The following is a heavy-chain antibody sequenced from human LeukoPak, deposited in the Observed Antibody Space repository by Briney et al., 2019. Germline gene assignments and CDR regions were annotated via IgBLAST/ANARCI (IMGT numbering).Heavy chain of an antibody. CDR1: GYTFTSYY. CDR2: INPSGGST. CDR3: ASSNGYNWKGGYYYYMDV. J-gene: IGHJ6*03. D-gene: IGHD1-20*01. V-gene: IGHV1-46*01. Sequence: ASVKVSCKASGYTFTSYYMHWVRQAPGQGLEWMGIINPSGGSTSYAQKFQGRVTITADKSTSTAYMELSSLRSEDTVVYYCASSNGYNWKGGYYYYMDVWGKGTTVTVSS.